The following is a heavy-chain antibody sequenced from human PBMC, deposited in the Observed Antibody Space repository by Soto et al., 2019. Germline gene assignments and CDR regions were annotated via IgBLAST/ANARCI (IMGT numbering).Heavy chain of an antibody. Sequence: GSLSLLCSLWIHLSSYAMSWVRQAPGKGLEWVSAISGSGGSTYYADSVKGRFTISRDNSKNTLYLQMNSLRAEDTAVYYCGAGAVAGTIVVWGQGTTVTVSS. J-gene: IGHJ6*02. CDR2: ISGSGGST. D-gene: IGHD6-19*01. CDR1: IHLSSYA. CDR3: GAGAVAGTIVV. V-gene: IGHV3-23*01.